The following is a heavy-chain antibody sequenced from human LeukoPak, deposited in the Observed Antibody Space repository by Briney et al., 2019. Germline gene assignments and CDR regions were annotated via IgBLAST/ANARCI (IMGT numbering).Heavy chain of an antibody. CDR2: IYYSGST. D-gene: IGHD5-18*01. J-gene: IGHJ5*02. CDR3: ARARRRLNSYGYPGHFRGCWFDP. CDR1: GGSISSYY. V-gene: IGHV4-59*12. Sequence: PSETLSLTCTVSGGSISSYYWSWIRQPPGKGLEWIGYIYYSGSTNYNPSLKSRVTISVDTSKNQFSLKLSSVTAADTAVYYCARARRRLNSYGYPGHFRGCWFDPWGQGTLVTVSS.